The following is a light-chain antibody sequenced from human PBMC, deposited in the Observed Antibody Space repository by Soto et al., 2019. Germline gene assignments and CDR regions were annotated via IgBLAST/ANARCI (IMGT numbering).Light chain of an antibody. J-gene: IGKJ4*01. CDR1: QSVNNF. CDR2: DAS. Sequence: EIVLTHSPATLSLSPGERAPLSFRASQSVNNFLAWYQQKPGQAPRLLIYDASNRATGIPARFSGGGSGTDFTLTISSLEPEDFAVYYCQHRSNWPLTFGGGTKVDIK. V-gene: IGKV3-11*01. CDR3: QHRSNWPLT.